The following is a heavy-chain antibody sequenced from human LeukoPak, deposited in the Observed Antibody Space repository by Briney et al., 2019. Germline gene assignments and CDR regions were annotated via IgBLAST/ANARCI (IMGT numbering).Heavy chain of an antibody. D-gene: IGHD6-13*01. J-gene: IGHJ5*02. CDR2: IYYSGST. CDR3: AREMWSAAATTYDWFDP. Sequence: PSETLSLTCTVSGGSISSYYWSWIRQPPGKGLEWIGNIYYSGSTNYNPSLKSRVTISVDTSKNQFSLKLSSVTAADTAVYYCAREMWSAAATTYDWFDPWGQGTLVTVSS. CDR1: GGSISSYY. V-gene: IGHV4-59*12.